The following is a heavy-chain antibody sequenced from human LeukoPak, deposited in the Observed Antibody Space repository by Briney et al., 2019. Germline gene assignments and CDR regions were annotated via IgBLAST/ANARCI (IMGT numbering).Heavy chain of an antibody. D-gene: IGHD4-17*01. CDR2: INNIATHS. V-gene: IGHV3-21*01. Sequence: GESLRLSCAGSGFTFTDSAINWVRQAPGKGLEWVSSINNIATHSYYAASVKGRLSISRDDAKNSVYLQMHSLRAEDTAIYYCARDPTRYLRYGYFDYWGQGAQVTVS. J-gene: IGHJ4*02. CDR1: GFTFTDSA. CDR3: ARDPTRYLRYGYFDY.